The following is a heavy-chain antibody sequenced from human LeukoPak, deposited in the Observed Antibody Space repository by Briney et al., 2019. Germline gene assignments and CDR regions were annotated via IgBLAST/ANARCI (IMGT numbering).Heavy chain of an antibody. Sequence: PSETLSLTCAVSGGSISGYYWTWIRQPPGKGLEWIGYIYFSGSTSYNHSLKRRITISIDTAKSQLYLPLKPLTAADTAVYYCAREVVAAAVVDYWGEGTLVTVP. CDR2: IYFSGST. CDR1: GGSISGYY. CDR3: AREVVAAAVVDY. V-gene: IGHV4-59*12. D-gene: IGHD6-13*01. J-gene: IGHJ4*02.